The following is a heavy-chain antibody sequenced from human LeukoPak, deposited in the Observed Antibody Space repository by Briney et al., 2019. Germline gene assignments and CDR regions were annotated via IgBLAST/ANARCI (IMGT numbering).Heavy chain of an antibody. CDR2: IYATGST. CDR3: ARAPNYSYYFDY. D-gene: IGHD2-21*01. CDR1: GGSIRSYY. V-gene: IGHV4-4*07. Sequence: SETLSLTCTVSGGSIRSYYWSWIRQPAGKGLEWIGRIYATGSTNYNPSLKSRVSMSLDTSKNQFSLRLSSVTAADTAVYYCARAPNYSYYFDYWGQGTLVTVSS. J-gene: IGHJ4*02.